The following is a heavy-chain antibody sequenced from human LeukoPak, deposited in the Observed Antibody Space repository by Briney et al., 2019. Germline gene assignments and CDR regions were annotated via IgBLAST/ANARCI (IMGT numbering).Heavy chain of an antibody. V-gene: IGHV3-23*01. D-gene: IGHD1-1*01. J-gene: IGHJ3*02. CDR3: AKSLLTTATGTGRASDI. Sequence: PGGSLRLSCEASGFTFTNYAMAWVRQGPGKGLEWVSGISAGGDGTYYADPVKGQFTISRDNSKNTLFLQMNSLRAEDTAKYYCAKSLLTTATGTGRASDIWGQGTMVTVSS. CDR2: ISAGGDGT. CDR1: GFTFTNYA.